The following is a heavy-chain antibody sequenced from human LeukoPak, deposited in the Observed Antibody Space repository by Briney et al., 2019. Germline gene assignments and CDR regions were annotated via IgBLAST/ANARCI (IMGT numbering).Heavy chain of an antibody. CDR2: IKQDGSEK. J-gene: IGHJ6*03. CDR1: GFTFSSYW. CDR3: ASRRSAYYYYYYMDV. Sequence: GGSLRLSCAASGFTFSSYWMSWVRQAPGKGLEWVANIKQDGSEKYYVDSVKGRFTISRDNAKNSLYLQMNSLRAEDTAVYYCASRRSAYYYYYYMDVWGKGTTVTVSS. V-gene: IGHV3-7*01.